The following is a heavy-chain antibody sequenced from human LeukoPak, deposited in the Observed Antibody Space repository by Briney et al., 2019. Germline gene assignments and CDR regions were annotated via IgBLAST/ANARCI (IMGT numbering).Heavy chain of an antibody. Sequence: PGGSLRLSCAASGFTFSSYAMSWVRQAPGKGLEWVSTFSVGGGSTYYADSVKGRFTISRDNSKNTLYLQMNSLRVEDTAVYYCAKGPSSGPIIVLRTEYFEHWGQGTLVTVSS. J-gene: IGHJ1*01. CDR3: AKGPSSGPIIVLRTEYFEH. V-gene: IGHV3-23*01. CDR2: FSVGGGST. CDR1: GFTFSSYA. D-gene: IGHD3-22*01.